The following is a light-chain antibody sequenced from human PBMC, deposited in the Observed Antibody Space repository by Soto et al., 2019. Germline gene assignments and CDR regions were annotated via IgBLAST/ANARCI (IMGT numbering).Light chain of an antibody. CDR2: DVS. J-gene: IGLJ1*01. CDR1: SSDVGGYNY. CDR3: SSSTSRSTYV. Sequence: QSALTQPASVSGSPGQSITISCTGTSSDVGGYNYVSWYQQHPGKAPKLMIYDVSNRPSGVSNRFSGSKSGNTASLTISGLQAEDEADYYCSSSTSRSTYVFGTGTMVTV. V-gene: IGLV2-14*01.